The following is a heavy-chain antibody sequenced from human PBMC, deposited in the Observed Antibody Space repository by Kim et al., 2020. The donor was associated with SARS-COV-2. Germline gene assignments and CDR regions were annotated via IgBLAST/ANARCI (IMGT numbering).Heavy chain of an antibody. CDR1: GYSFTSYW. D-gene: IGHD3-22*01. J-gene: IGHJ5*02. CDR2: IYPGDSDT. V-gene: IGHV5-51*01. Sequence: GESLKISCKGSGYSFTSYWIGWVRQMPRKGLEWMGIIYPGDSDTRYSPSFQGQVTISADKSISTAYLQWSSLKASDTAMYYCAGRGSRVRRWVVSGVWFGTGDQGPLVTGSS. CDR3: AGRGSRVRRWVVSGVWFGT.